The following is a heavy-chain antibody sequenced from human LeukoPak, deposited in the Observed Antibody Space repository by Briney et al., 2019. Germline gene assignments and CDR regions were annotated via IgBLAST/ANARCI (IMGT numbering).Heavy chain of an antibody. V-gene: IGHV3-53*01. J-gene: IGHJ3*02. CDR2: IYTDSDA. CDR1: GFAVSSNY. Sequence: GGSLRLSCAASGFAVSSNYMSWVRQAPGKGLEWVSSIYTDSDANYADSVKGRFTISRDNSKKMLYLEMNSLRAEDTAVYYCAKDQTYYYDSSGYYYLDDAFDIWGQGTMVTVSS. D-gene: IGHD3-22*01. CDR3: AKDQTYYYDSSGYYYLDDAFDI.